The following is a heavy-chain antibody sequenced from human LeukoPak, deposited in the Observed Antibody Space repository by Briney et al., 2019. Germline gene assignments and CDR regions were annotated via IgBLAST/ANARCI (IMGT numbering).Heavy chain of an antibody. CDR2: IYYSGTT. CDR1: GGSISTTSYF. J-gene: IGHJ5*02. D-gene: IGHD6-19*01. CDR3: ARVYSSTHNWFDT. Sequence: KTSETLSLTCTVSGGSISTTSYFWAWIRQPPGEGLEWIGSIYYSGTTYFNSSLKSRVTISVERSKNHFSLKLSSVTVADTALYYCARVYSSTHNWFDTWGQGIQVTVSS. V-gene: IGHV4-39*07.